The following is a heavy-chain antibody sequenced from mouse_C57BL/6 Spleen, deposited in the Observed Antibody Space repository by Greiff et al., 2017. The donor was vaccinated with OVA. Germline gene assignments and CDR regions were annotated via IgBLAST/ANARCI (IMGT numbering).Heavy chain of an antibody. J-gene: IGHJ1*03. CDR3: ERIYYYWSSVYFDV. CDR2: IYPGSGST. Sequence: QVQLQQPGAELVKPGASVKMSCKASGYTFTSYWITWVKQRPGQGLEWIGDIYPGSGSTNYNEKFKSKATLTVDTSSSTAYMQLSSLTSEDSAVYYCERIYYYWSSVYFDVWGTGTAVTVLS. D-gene: IGHD1-1*01. CDR1: GYTFTSYW. V-gene: IGHV1-55*01.